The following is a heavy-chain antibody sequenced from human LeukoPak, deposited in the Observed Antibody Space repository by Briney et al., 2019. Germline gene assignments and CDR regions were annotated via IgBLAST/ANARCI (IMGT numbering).Heavy chain of an antibody. V-gene: IGHV3-7*03. Sequence: GGSLRLSCEGSAFIFSGHWMNWVRQTPGKGLEWVASIKEDGSERQYVDSVKGRFSIFRDNTKGSLFLQLNSLRAEDTAVYYCARDEVDCSSTSCPPWGQGTLVTVSS. D-gene: IGHD2-2*01. CDR2: IKEDGSER. CDR1: AFIFSGHW. J-gene: IGHJ5*02. CDR3: ARDEVDCSSTSCPP.